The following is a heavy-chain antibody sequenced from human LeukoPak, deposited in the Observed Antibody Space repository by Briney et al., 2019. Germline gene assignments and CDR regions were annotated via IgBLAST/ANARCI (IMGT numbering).Heavy chain of an antibody. V-gene: IGHV3-15*01. CDR2: FKSKTDGGTT. CDR1: GFTFSKAW. CDR3: TKDIRYFDY. Sequence: GGSLRLSCAASGFTFSKAWMSWVRQAPGKGLEWVGRFKSKTDGGTTDYAAPVKGRFIVSRDDSKNTLYLQMNSLRTEDTAVYFCTKDIRYFDYWGQGTLVTVSS. J-gene: IGHJ4*02.